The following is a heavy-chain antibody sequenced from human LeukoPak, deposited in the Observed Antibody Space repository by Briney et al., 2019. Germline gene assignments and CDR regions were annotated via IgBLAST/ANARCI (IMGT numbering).Heavy chain of an antibody. CDR3: ARDLIAVRGEYYFDY. V-gene: IGHV3-48*02. CDR1: GFTFSSYS. J-gene: IGHJ4*02. D-gene: IGHD3-10*01. CDR2: ISSSSSTI. Sequence: GGSLRLSCAASGFTFSSYSMNWVRQAPGKGLEWVSYISSSSSTIYYADSVKGRFTISRDNAKNSLYLQMSSLRDEDTAVYYCARDLIAVRGEYYFDYWGQGTLVTVSS.